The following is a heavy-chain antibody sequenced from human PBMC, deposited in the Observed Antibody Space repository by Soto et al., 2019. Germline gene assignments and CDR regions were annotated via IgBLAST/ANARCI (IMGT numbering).Heavy chain of an antibody. CDR1: GGSISSGDYY. Sequence: QVQLQESGPGLVKPSQTLSLTCTVSGGSISSGDYYWSWIRQPPGKGLEWIGYIYYSGSTYYNPAPTRQVTISVDTSKNQFSLKLSSVTAAGTAVYYCARGMYYYDSSGLGGAFDIWGQGTMVTVSS. D-gene: IGHD3-22*01. J-gene: IGHJ3*02. V-gene: IGHV4-30-4*01. CDR2: IYYSGST. CDR3: ARGMYYYDSSGLGGAFDI.